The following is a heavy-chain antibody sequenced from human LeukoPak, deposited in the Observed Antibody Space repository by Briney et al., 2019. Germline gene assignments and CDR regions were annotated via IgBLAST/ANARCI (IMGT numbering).Heavy chain of an antibody. CDR3: ANDLWFGESPFDP. Sequence: GGSLRLSCAASGFTFSSYAMSWVRQAPGKGLEWVSAISGSGGSTYYADSVKGRFTISRDNSKNTLYLQMNSLKAEDTAVYYCANDLWFGESPFDPWGQGTLVTVSS. CDR2: ISGSGGST. CDR1: GFTFSSYA. V-gene: IGHV3-23*01. J-gene: IGHJ5*02. D-gene: IGHD3-10*01.